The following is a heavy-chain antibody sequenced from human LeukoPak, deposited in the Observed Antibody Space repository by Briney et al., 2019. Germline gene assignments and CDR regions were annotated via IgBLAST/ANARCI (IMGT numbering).Heavy chain of an antibody. CDR1: GFIFSNYA. Sequence: PGGSLRLSCAASGFIFSNYAMSWVRQVPGRGLEWVSPISSRGDSTYVADSVKGRFTISRDNSKNSLYLQMNTVRAEDTAVYYCVKGPRPDITVAHTVENWGQGTLVTASS. V-gene: IGHV3-23*01. CDR3: VKGPRPDITVAHTVEN. J-gene: IGHJ4*02. D-gene: IGHD6-19*01. CDR2: ISSRGDST.